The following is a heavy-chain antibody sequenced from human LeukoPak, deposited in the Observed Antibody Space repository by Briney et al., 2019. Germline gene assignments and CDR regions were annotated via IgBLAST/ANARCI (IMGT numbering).Heavy chain of an antibody. CDR3: AKGSSSWRTGNFDY. CDR1: GFTVRSAY. D-gene: IGHD6-13*01. CDR2: ISGSGGST. J-gene: IGHJ4*02. Sequence: GGSLRLSCAASGFTVRSAYMSWVRQAPGKGLEWVSAISGSGGSTYYADSVKGRFTISRDNSKNTLYLQMNSLRAEDTAVYYCAKGSSSWRTGNFDYWGQGTLVTVSS. V-gene: IGHV3-23*01.